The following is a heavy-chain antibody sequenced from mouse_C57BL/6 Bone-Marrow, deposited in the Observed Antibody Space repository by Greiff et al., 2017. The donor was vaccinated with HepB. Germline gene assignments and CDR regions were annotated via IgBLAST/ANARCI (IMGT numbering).Heavy chain of an antibody. Sequence: VQLQQSGPELVKPGASVKIPCKASGYTFTDYNMDWVKQSHGKSLEWIGDINPNNGGTIYNQKFKGKATLTVDKSSSTAYMELRSLTSEDTAVYYCAREGTVVDYYAMDYWGQGTSVTVSS. CDR1: GYTFTDYN. CDR2: INPNNGGT. CDR3: AREGTVVDYYAMDY. J-gene: IGHJ4*01. D-gene: IGHD1-1*01. V-gene: IGHV1-18*01.